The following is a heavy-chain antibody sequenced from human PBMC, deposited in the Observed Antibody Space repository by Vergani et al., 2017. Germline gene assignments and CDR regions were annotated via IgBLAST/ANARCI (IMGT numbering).Heavy chain of an antibody. Sequence: EMQMVESGGGLVQPGGSLRLSCAASGFTFSNYWMSWVRQAPGKGLEGVANIKQDGSEKYYVDSLKGRFTVSRDNAKNSLYLQMNSLRAEDTAVYYCARLVAARYFDYWGQGTLVSVSS. CDR2: IKQDGSEK. CDR1: GFTFSNYW. V-gene: IGHV3-7*03. J-gene: IGHJ4*02. CDR3: ARLVAARYFDY. D-gene: IGHD6-6*01.